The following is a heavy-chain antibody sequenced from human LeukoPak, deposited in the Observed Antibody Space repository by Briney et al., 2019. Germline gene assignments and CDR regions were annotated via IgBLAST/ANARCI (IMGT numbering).Heavy chain of an antibody. CDR3: AKGIEGSQYSNYYYYGMDV. CDR2: ISGDGGST. V-gene: IGHV3-43*02. J-gene: IGHJ6*02. Sequence: GGSLRLSCAASGFTFDDYAMHWVRQAPGKGLEWVSLISGDGGSTYYADSVKGRFTISRDNSKNSLYPQTNSLRTEDTALYYCAKGIEGSQYSNYYYYGMDVWGQGTTVTVSS. D-gene: IGHD4-11*01. CDR1: GFTFDDYA.